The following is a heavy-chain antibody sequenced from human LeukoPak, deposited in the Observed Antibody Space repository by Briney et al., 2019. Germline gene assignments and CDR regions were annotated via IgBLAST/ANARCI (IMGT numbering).Heavy chain of an antibody. CDR2: IRKKSDRYTT. CDR1: GFTVSDHY. J-gene: IGHJ1*01. Sequence: GGPLRLSCVASGFTVSDHYLDWVRQAPGKGLEWVGLIRKKSDRYTTEYAASVKGRFTISRDDSTNSVYLQMSSLKSEDTAVYYCADIGGGGSNTRWGEGTVVTVSS. V-gene: IGHV3-72*01. CDR3: ADIGGGGSNTR. D-gene: IGHD2-15*01.